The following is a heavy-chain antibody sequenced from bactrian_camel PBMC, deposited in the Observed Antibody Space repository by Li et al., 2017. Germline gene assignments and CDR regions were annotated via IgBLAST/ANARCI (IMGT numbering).Heavy chain of an antibody. J-gene: IGHJ6*01. CDR3: GADPPATWCRAKDVFGY. Sequence: VQLVESGGGEVQAGGSLKLSCAGSAYILENCGMVWYRQAKGKEEKLVSVRKDATPVYEDTVKGRFTLSHDRSKNTMYLQMDSLKPEDTAMYYCGADPPATWCRAKDVFGYNGQGTQVTVS. D-gene: IGHD7*01. V-gene: IGHV3S60*01. CDR1: AYILENCG. CDR2: VRKDATP.